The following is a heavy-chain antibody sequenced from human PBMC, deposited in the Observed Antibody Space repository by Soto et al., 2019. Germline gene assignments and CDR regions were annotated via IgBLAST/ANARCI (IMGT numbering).Heavy chain of an antibody. V-gene: IGHV1-69*01. J-gene: IGHJ4*02. Sequence: QVQLVQSGAEVKKPGSSVKVSCKDSGGTFNSYAISWVRQSPGQGLEWMGGIIPIFGTANYAQKFQGRVTITADESTSTAYMELSSLRSEDTAVYYCARGARASLWFGAQDYWGQGTLVTVSS. CDR2: IIPIFGTA. D-gene: IGHD3-10*01. CDR3: ARGARASLWFGAQDY. CDR1: GGTFNSYA.